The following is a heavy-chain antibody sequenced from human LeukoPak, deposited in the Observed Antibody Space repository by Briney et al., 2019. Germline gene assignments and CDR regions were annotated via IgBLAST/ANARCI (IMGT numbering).Heavy chain of an antibody. D-gene: IGHD3-3*01. CDR2: IYTSGST. J-gene: IGHJ4*02. Sequence: PSETLSLTCTVSGGSISSYYWSWIRQPAGKGLEWIGRIYTSGSTTYNPSLKSRVTMSVDTSKNQFSLKLGSVTAADTAVYYCASSIFGVVPPAYWGQGTLVTVSS. CDR1: GGSISSYY. V-gene: IGHV4-4*07. CDR3: ASSIFGVVPPAY.